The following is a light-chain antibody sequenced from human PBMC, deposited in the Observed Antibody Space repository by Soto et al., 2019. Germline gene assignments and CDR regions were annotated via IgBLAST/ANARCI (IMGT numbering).Light chain of an antibody. V-gene: IGKV3-15*01. CDR2: GAS. CDR1: QSVSSN. CDR3: QQYNNWPRT. Sequence: EIVLTQSPATLSLSPWERATFSCRASQSVSSNYLAWYQQKPGQAPRLLIHGASTRATGIPARFSGSGSGTEFTLTINSLQSEDFAVYYCQQYNNWPRTFGQGTKVDIK. J-gene: IGKJ1*01.